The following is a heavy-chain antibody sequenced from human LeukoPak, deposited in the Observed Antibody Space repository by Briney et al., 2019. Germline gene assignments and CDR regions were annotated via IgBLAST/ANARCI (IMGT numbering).Heavy chain of an antibody. V-gene: IGHV3-48*03. CDR3: AREGGGYNNRGFDY. CDR1: GFTFSSYE. Sequence: GGSLRLSCAASGFTFSSYEMNWVRQAPGKGLEWVSYISSSGSTIYYADSVKGRFTISRDNAKNSLYLQMNSLRAEDTAVYYCAREGGGYNNRGFDYWGQGTLVTVSS. J-gene: IGHJ4*02. D-gene: IGHD5-24*01. CDR2: ISSSGSTI.